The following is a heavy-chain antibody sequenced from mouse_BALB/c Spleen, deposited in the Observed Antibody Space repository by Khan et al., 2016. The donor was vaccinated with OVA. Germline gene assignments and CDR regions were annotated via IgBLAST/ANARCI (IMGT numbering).Heavy chain of an antibody. J-gene: IGHJ3*01. CDR3: ARNYDYDEGLAY. CDR2: IWSGGST. D-gene: IGHD2-4*01. CDR1: GFSLTTYG. V-gene: IGHV2-2*02. Sequence: VQLVESGPGLVQPSQSLSITCTVSGFSLTTYGVHWVRQSQGKGLEWLGVIWSGGSTDYNAAFISRLSISKDSSKSQVFFQMNSLQVNDTAIYYCARNYDYDEGLAYWGQGTLVTVSA.